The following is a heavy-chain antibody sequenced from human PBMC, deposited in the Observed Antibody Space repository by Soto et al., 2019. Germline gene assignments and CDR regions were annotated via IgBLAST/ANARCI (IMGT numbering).Heavy chain of an antibody. D-gene: IGHD5-12*01. V-gene: IGHV4-30-4*01. CDR3: ARDGYSGYDPKASGFDY. Sequence: SETLSLTCTVSGVSISSGGYYWSWIRQPPGKGLEWIGYIYYSGSTYYNPSLKSRVTISVDTTKNQFSLKLSSVTAADTAVYYCARDGYSGYDPKASGFDYWGQGTLVTVSS. CDR1: GVSISSGGYY. J-gene: IGHJ4*02. CDR2: IYYSGST.